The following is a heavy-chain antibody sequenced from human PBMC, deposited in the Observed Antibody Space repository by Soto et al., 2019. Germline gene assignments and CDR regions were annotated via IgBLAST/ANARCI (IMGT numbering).Heavy chain of an antibody. V-gene: IGHV5-51*01. CDR3: ARRRSGAECFQL. Sequence: GESLKISCKGSGFTFTNYWIGWVRQNPGKGLEWMGIIYPGDSDTRYSPSFQGQVTISADKSISTAYLQWSSLRASDSATYYCARRRSGAECFQLWGKRTLVAVCS. CDR1: GFTFTNYW. J-gene: IGHJ1*01. CDR2: IYPGDSDT.